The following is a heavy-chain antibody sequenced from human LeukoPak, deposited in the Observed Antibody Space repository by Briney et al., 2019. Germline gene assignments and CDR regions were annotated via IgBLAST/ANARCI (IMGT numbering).Heavy chain of an antibody. V-gene: IGHV3-73*01. CDR2: IRSKANSYAT. Sequence: PGGSLRLSCAASGFTFSDSAMHWVRQASGKGLEWVGRIRSKANSYATAYAASVKGRFTISRDDSKNTAYLQMNSLKTEDTAVYYCTCHFWSGYYIDYWGQGTLVTVSS. CDR3: TCHFWSGYYIDY. J-gene: IGHJ4*02. D-gene: IGHD3-3*01. CDR1: GFTFSDSA.